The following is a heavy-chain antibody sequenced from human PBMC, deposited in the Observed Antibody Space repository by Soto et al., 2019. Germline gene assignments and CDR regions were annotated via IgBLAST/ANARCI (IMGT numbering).Heavy chain of an antibody. D-gene: IGHD6-13*01. CDR1: GFTFSSYG. CDR2: IWYDGSNK. V-gene: IGHV3-33*01. J-gene: IGHJ4*02. CDR3: ARAPPGWGQQLVLGYFDY. Sequence: GGSLRLSCAASGFTFSSYGMHWVRQAPGKGLEWVAVIWYDGSNKYYADSVKGRFTISRDNSKNTLYLQMNSLRAEDTAVYYCARAPPGWGQQLVLGYFDYWGQGTLVTVSS.